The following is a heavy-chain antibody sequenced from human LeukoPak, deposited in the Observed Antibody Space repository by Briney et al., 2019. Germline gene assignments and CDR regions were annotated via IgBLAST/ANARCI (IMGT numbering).Heavy chain of an antibody. CDR3: ASSGDRLSAFDP. V-gene: IGHV4-34*01. CDR1: GGSFSGYY. J-gene: IGHJ5*02. CDR2: INHSGST. Sequence: SETLSLTCAVYGGSFSGYYWSWIRQPPGKGLEWIGEINHSGSTNYNPSLKSRVTISVDSSKNQFSLKLSSVTAADTAVYYCASSGDRLSAFDPWGQGTLVTVSS. D-gene: IGHD7-27*01.